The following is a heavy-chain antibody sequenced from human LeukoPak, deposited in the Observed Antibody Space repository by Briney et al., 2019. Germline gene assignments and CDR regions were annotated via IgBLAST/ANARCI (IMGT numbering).Heavy chain of an antibody. CDR1: GGTFSSYA. Sequence: GASVKVSCKASGGTFSSYAISWVRQAPGQGLEWMGGIIPIFGTANYAQKFQGRVTITADKSTSTAYMELSSLRSEDTAVYYCARDRDDSSGYYGADAFDIWGQGTMVTVSS. J-gene: IGHJ3*02. D-gene: IGHD3-22*01. V-gene: IGHV1-69*06. CDR2: IIPIFGTA. CDR3: ARDRDDSSGYYGADAFDI.